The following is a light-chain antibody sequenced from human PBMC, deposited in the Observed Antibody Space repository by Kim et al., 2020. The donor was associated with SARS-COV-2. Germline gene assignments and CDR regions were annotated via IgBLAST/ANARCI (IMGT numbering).Light chain of an antibody. J-gene: IGLJ2*01. CDR3: QSYEYTTGV. Sequence: NFMLTQPHSVSESPGKTVTISCTRSSGSIASNYVQWYQQRPGSSPTLVIYEDNQRPSGVPDRFLGSFDTSSNSASLTISGLKTKDEAVYYCQSYEYTTGVFGGGTQLTVL. CDR1: SGSIASNY. CDR2: EDN. V-gene: IGLV6-57*01.